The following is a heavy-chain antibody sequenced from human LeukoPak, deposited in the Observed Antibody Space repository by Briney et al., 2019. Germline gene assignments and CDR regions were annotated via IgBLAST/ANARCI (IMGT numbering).Heavy chain of an antibody. Sequence: ASVKVSCKATSRISWVRQAPGQGREWMGWIGTYGGDTYYAQKFQGRITVTTDTSTGTVYMELRNLRSDDTAVYYCARDLWNFYDDSGYNRDFDSWGQGTLVTVSS. CDR1: TSR. V-gene: IGHV1-18*01. D-gene: IGHD3-22*01. CDR3: ARDLWNFYDDSGYNRDFDS. CDR2: IGTYGGDT. J-gene: IGHJ5*01.